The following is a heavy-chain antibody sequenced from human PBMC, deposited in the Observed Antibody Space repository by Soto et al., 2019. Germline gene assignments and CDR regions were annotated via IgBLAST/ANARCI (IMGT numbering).Heavy chain of an antibody. CDR1: GYTFTSYA. J-gene: IGHJ4*02. CDR3: ARVRIAAARSVGY. CDR2: INAGNGNT. V-gene: IGHV1-3*01. Sequence: QVQLVQSGAEVKKPGASVKVSCKASGYTFTSYAMHWVRQAPGQRLEWMGWINAGNGNTKYSQKFQGRVTITRDTSASTADMELSSLRSEDTAVYSCARVRIAAARSVGYWGQGTLVTVSS. D-gene: IGHD6-13*01.